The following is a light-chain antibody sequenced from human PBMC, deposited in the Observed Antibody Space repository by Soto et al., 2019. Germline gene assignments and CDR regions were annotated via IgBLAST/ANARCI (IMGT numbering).Light chain of an antibody. CDR1: QSVNSNY. Sequence: EIVLMQSPGTLSLSPGDGATLSCRASQSVNSNYLAWYQQLPGQAPTVLIFDTSRRATGVPDRFSGSGAGPDFTLTISRLEPDDFAVYYCQQYGSSQFTFGPGTKVNIK. CDR3: QQYGSSQFT. V-gene: IGKV3-20*01. CDR2: DTS. J-gene: IGKJ3*01.